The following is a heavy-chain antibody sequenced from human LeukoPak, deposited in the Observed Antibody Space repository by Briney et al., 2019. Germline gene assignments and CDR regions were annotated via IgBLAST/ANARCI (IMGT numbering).Heavy chain of an antibody. CDR3: ARHDSSGYYSYYFDY. J-gene: IGHJ4*02. V-gene: IGHV4-38-2*02. Sequence: SETLSLTCTVSGYSISSGYYWGWIRQPPGKGLEWIGDIHHSGTTHYNPSLKSRVTISVDRSKNQFSLKLSSVTAADTAVYYCARHDSSGYYSYYFDYWGQGTLVTVSS. D-gene: IGHD3-22*01. CDR2: IHHSGTT. CDR1: GYSISSGYY.